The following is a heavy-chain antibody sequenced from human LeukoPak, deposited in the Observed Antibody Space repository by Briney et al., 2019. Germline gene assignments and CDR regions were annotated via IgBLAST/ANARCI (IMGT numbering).Heavy chain of an antibody. J-gene: IGHJ6*03. CDR2: INHSGST. CDR3: ARVPARGSYYAYYYYMDV. V-gene: IGHV4-34*01. CDR1: GGSFSGYY. D-gene: IGHD1-26*01. Sequence: PSETLSLTCAVYGGSFSGYYWSWIRQPPGKGLEWIGEINHSGSTNYNPSLKSRVTISVDTSKNQFSLKLSSVTAADTAVYYCARVPARGSYYAYYYYMDVWGKGTTVTVSS.